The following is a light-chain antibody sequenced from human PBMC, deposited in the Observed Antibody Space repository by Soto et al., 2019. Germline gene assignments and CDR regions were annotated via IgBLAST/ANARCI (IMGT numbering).Light chain of an antibody. Sequence: EIVVTQSPATLSVSPGERATLSCRASQSVGNNFAWYQQNPGQAPRLLIFATSTRATGVPARFSGSGSGTEFTLTISSLQSEDFAVYYCQQYGDWPLTFGGGAKVEIE. CDR3: QQYGDWPLT. V-gene: IGKV3-15*01. J-gene: IGKJ4*01. CDR2: ATS. CDR1: QSVGNN.